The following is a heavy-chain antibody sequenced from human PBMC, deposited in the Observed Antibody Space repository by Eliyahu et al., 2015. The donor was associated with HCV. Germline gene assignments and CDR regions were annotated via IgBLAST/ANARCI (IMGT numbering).Heavy chain of an antibody. J-gene: IGHJ3*02. CDR1: GGTXXSYA. CDR2: XIPIFGTA. Sequence: QVQLVQSGAEVKKPGSSVKVXCKASGGTXXSYAISWVRQAPGQGLEWMGGXIPIFGTANYAQKFQGRVTITADESTSTAYMELSSLRSEDTAVYYCARADDSSGGYGAFDIWGQGTMVTVSS. V-gene: IGHV1-69*01. D-gene: IGHD3-22*01. CDR3: ARADDSSGGYGAFDI.